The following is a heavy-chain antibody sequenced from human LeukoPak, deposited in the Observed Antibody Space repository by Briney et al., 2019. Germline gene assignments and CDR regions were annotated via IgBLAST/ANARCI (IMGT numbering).Heavy chain of an antibody. CDR1: GFTVSTNY. V-gene: IGHV3-48*02. D-gene: IGHD4-23*01. J-gene: IGHJ6*02. CDR2: ISSSSSTI. Sequence: GGSLRLSCAASGFTVSTNYMNWVRQAPGKGLEWVSYISSSSSTIYYADSVKGRFTISRDNAKNSLYLQMNSLRDEDTAVYYCAVGGNSAGDGMDVWGQGTTVTVSS. CDR3: AVGGNSAGDGMDV.